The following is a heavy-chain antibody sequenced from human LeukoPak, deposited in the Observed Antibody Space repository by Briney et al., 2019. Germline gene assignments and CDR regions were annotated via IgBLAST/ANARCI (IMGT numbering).Heavy chain of an antibody. CDR3: ASPLGYCSSTNCYGDY. Sequence: SGTLSLTCTVSGGSISSSSYYWGWIRQPPGKGLEWNGSIYYSGSTYYNPSLKSRVTILVDTSKNQFSLKLSSVTAADTAVYYCASPLGYCSSTNCYGDYWGQGTLVTVSS. CDR2: IYYSGST. J-gene: IGHJ4*02. V-gene: IGHV4-39*01. CDR1: GGSISSSSYY. D-gene: IGHD2-2*01.